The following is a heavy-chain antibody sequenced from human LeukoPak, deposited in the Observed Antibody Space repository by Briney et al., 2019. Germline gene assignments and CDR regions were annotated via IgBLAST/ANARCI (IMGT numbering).Heavy chain of an antibody. CDR1: GGSISSSSYY. Sequence: SETLSLTCTVSGGSISSSSYYWGWIRQPPGKGLEWIGSIYYSGSTYYNPSLKSRVTISVDTSKNQFSLKLSSVTAADTAVYYCARDWSIAAAGDNWFDPWGQGTLVTVSS. D-gene: IGHD6-13*01. CDR2: IYYSGST. CDR3: ARDWSIAAAGDNWFDP. V-gene: IGHV4-39*07. J-gene: IGHJ5*02.